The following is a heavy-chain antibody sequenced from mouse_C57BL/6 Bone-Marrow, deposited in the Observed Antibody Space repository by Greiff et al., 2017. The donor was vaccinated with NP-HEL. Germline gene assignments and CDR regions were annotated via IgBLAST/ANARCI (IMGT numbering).Heavy chain of an antibody. D-gene: IGHD1-1*01. CDR1: GYAFSSSW. CDR2: IYPGDGDT. V-gene: IGHV1-82*01. J-gene: IGHJ1*03. Sequence: QVQLKESGPELVKPGASVKISCKASGYAFSSSWMNWVKQRPGKGLEWIGRIYPGDGDTNYNGKFKGKATLTADKSSSTAYMQLSSLTSEDSAVYFCALITTVEKNWYFDVWGTGTTVTVSS. CDR3: ALITTVEKNWYFDV.